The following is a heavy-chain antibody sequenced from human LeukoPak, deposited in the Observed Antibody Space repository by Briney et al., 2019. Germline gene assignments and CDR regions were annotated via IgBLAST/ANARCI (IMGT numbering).Heavy chain of an antibody. CDR1: GGSISSSSYY. CDR2: IYYSGST. V-gene: IGHV4-39*01. CDR3: ARPIRVGATSAGYYFDY. Sequence: SETLSLTCTVSGGSISSSSYYWGWIRQPPGKGLEWIGSIYYSGSTYYNPSLKSRVTISVDTSKNQFSLKLSSVTAADMAVYYCARPIRVGATSAGYYFDYWGQGTLVTVSS. J-gene: IGHJ4*02. D-gene: IGHD1-26*01.